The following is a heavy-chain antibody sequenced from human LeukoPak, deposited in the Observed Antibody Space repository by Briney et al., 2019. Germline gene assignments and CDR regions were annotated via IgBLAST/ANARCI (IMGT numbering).Heavy chain of an antibody. V-gene: IGHV5-51*01. J-gene: IGHJ4*02. CDR1: GHDFTSYW. CDR2: IHPSDSET. D-gene: IGHD5-12*01. CDR3: ARRGYSGYSPLDS. Sequence: GESLQISCRSSGHDFTSYWIAWVRQLPGKGLEWMGIIHPSDSETQYGPSFQGQVTISADNSTSTAYLQWSRLKASDTAMYYCARRGYSGYSPLDSWGQGTLVTVSS.